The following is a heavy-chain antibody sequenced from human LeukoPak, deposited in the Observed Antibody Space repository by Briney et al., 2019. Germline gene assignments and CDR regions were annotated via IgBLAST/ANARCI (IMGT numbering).Heavy chain of an antibody. CDR2: INTNTGNP. D-gene: IGHD1-26*01. CDR1: GFSFTSHA. J-gene: IGHJ3*01. Sequence: GASVKVSCKASGFSFTSHAMNWARQGPGQRLEWMGTINTNTGNPTYAQGFSGRLVFSLDTSVSTAYLQINSLEAEDTAVYYCARRGSGSFVGAFDLWGQGTMVTVSS. CDR3: ARRGSGSFVGAFDL. V-gene: IGHV7-4-1*02.